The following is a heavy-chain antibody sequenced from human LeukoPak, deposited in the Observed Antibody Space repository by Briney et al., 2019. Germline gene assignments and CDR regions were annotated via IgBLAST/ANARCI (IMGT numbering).Heavy chain of an antibody. D-gene: IGHD6-13*01. CDR3: ARDRRQQLENWFDP. V-gene: IGHV1-69*06. CDR1: GGTFSSYA. CDR2: IIPIFGTA. J-gene: IGHJ5*02. Sequence: SVKVSCKASGGTFSSYAISWVRQAPGQGLEWMGGIIPIFGTANYAQKFQGRVTITADKSTSTAYMELSSLRSEDTAVYYCARDRRQQLENWFDPWGQGTLVTVSS.